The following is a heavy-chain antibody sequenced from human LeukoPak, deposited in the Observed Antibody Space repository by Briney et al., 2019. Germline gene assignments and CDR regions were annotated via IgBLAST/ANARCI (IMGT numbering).Heavy chain of an antibody. V-gene: IGHV4-39*02. J-gene: IGHJ6*03. D-gene: IGHD6-13*01. CDR2: IYYNGKT. CDR3: ARDLSSSWLSGDYYYYYMDV. CDR1: GDSICSSSCY. Sequence: SETLSLTCTVAGDSICSSSCYWGWIRQSPGEGLEWIGSIYYNGKTYSNPSLKSRVSISVDTSKNHFSLKVSSVTAADTAVYYCARDLSSSWLSGDYYYYYMDVWGKGTTVTVSS.